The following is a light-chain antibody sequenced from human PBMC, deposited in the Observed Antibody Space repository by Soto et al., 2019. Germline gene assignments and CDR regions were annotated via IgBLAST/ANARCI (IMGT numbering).Light chain of an antibody. CDR3: QQSYSTPYT. V-gene: IGKV1-39*01. J-gene: IGKJ2*01. CDR2: AAS. Sequence: DIQMTQSPSSLSASVGDRVTITCRASRSISSYLNWYQQKPGKAPKLLIYAASTLQSGVPSRFSGSGSGTDFSLTIGSLQPEDSATYYCQQSYSTPYTFGQGTKLEIK. CDR1: RSISSY.